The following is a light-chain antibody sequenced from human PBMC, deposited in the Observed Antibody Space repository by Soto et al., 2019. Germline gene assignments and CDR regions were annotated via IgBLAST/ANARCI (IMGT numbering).Light chain of an antibody. CDR1: SSDVGGYNF. V-gene: IGLV2-14*01. J-gene: IGLJ1*01. CDR3: SSYTSSSTYV. Sequence: QSALTQPASVSGSPGQSITISCTGTSSDVGGYNFVSWYQQHPGKAPKPIIHEVSNRPSGVSSRFSGSKSGNTASLTISGLQAEDEADYYCSSYTSSSTYVFGTGTKVTVL. CDR2: EVS.